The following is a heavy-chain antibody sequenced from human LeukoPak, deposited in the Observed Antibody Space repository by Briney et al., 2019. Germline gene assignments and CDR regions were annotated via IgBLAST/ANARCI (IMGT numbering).Heavy chain of an antibody. CDR1: GFTFTDYY. V-gene: IGHV3-7*01. D-gene: IGHD2-2*01. CDR2: INQDGSEK. Sequence: LAGGSLRLSCAASGFTFTDYYMSWIRQAPGKGLEWVANINQDGSEKYYVDSVKGRFTISRDNAKNSLYLQMNSLRAENTAVYYCARGPSRIDFWGQGTLVTVSS. J-gene: IGHJ4*02. CDR3: ARGPSRIDF.